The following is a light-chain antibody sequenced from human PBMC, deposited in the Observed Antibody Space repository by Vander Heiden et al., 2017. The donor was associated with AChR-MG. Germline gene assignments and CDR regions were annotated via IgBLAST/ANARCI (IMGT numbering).Light chain of an antibody. J-gene: IGKJ1*01. CDR3: EQASSFPPT. CDR1: QGISSW. Sequence: DIQMTQSPSSVSASVGDRVTITCRASQGISSWLSWYKRKSGKAPKLLMYTASSLPSGVPSRFSGGGSGTDFTLTISSLQAEDFATYYCEQASSFPPTFGQGTKVEIK. V-gene: IGKV1-12*01. CDR2: TAS.